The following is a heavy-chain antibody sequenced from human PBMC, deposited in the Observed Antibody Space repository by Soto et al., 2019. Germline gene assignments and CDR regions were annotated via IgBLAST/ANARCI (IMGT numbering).Heavy chain of an antibody. CDR1: GYTFTSYY. V-gene: IGHV1-46*01. CDR2: INPSGGST. D-gene: IGHD2-15*01. J-gene: IGHJ3*02. CDR3: AELFHYSFYI. Sequence: ASVKVSCKASGYTFTSYYMHWVRQAPGQGLEWMRIINPSGGSTSYAQKFQGRVTLTRDTSTSQVYMELSSLRTEDTDVSNRAELFHYSFYILGQGTMGIVSS.